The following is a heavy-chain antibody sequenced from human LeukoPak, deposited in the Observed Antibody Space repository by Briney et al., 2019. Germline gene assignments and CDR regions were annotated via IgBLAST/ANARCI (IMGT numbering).Heavy chain of an antibody. CDR3: ARDRGYSYGYPYYYYGMDV. CDR2: INHSGST. CDR1: GGSFSGYY. V-gene: IGHV4-34*01. J-gene: IGHJ6*02. Sequence: PSETLSLTCAVYGGSFSGYYWSWIRQPPGKGLEWIGEINHSGSTNYNPSLKSRVTISVDTSKNQFSLKLSSVTAADTAVYYCARDRGYSYGYPYYYYGMDVWGQGTTVTVSS. D-gene: IGHD5-18*01.